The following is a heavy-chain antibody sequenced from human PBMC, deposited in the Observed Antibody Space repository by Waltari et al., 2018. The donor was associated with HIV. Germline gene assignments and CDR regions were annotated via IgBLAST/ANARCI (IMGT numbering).Heavy chain of an antibody. CDR3: ARLPYYYDSSGYERAFDI. CDR2: IYYSGAT. J-gene: IGHJ3*02. V-gene: IGHV4-59*08. D-gene: IGHD3-22*01. Sequence: QVQLQESGPGLVKPSETLSLTCTVSGGSISSYYWSWIRQPPGKGLEWIGYIYYSGATNYTPSLKSRVTISVDTSKNQFSLKLSSVTAADTAVYYCARLPYYYDSSGYERAFDIWGQGTMVTVSS. CDR1: GGSISSYY.